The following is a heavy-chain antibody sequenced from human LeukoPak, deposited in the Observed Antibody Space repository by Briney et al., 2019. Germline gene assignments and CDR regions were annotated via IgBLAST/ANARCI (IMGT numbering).Heavy chain of an antibody. CDR2: ISTSSIYI. D-gene: IGHD3-10*02. CDR3: AELGITMIGGV. Sequence: GGSLRLSCAASGLTFSSYSMNWVRQAPGKGLEWVSSISTSSIYIYYADSVKGRFTISRHNAKNSVYLQMDSLRAEDTAVYYCAELGITMIGGVWGKGTTVTISS. V-gene: IGHV3-21*01. J-gene: IGHJ6*04. CDR1: GLTFSSYS.